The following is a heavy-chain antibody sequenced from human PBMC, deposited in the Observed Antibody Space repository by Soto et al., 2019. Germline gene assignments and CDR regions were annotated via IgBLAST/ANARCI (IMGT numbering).Heavy chain of an antibody. J-gene: IGHJ2*01. CDR1: GFTFSSYS. V-gene: IGHV3-21*01. D-gene: IGHD3-3*01. CDR2: ISSSSSYI. Sequence: GGSLRLSCAASGFTFSSYSMNWVRQAPGKGLEWVSSISSSSSYIYYADSVKGRFTISRDNAKNSLYLQMNSLRAEDTAVYYCAREGGHDFWSGYYYWDFDLWGRGTLVTVSS. CDR3: AREGGHDFWSGYYYWDFDL.